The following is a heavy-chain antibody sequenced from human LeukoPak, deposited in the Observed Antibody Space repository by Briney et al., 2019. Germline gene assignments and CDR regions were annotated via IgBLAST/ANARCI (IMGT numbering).Heavy chain of an antibody. Sequence: AASVKVSCKASGYTFTSYGISWVRQAPGQGLEWMGWISAYNGNTNYAQKLQGRVTMTTDTSTSTAYMELRSLRSDDTAVYYCARGSYYDSSGYYLTGRAPDAFDIWGQGTMVTVSS. CDR2: ISAYNGNT. V-gene: IGHV1-18*01. CDR3: ARGSYYDSSGYYLTGRAPDAFDI. D-gene: IGHD3-22*01. CDR1: GYTFTSYG. J-gene: IGHJ3*02.